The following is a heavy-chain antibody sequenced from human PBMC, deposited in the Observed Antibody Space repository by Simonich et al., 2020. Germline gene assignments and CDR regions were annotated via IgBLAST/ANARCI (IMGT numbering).Heavy chain of an antibody. CDR3: ARDPVVPAAIRNAFDI. D-gene: IGHD2-2*01. CDR2: INPNSGGT. Sequence: QVQLVQSGAEVKKPGASVKVSCKASGYTFTGYYMHWVRQAPGQGLGGMGWINPNSGGTNYAQKFQGRVTMTRDTSISTAYMELSRLRSDDTAVYYCARDPVVPAAIRNAFDIWGQGTMVTVSS. V-gene: IGHV1-2*02. CDR1: GYTFTGYY. J-gene: IGHJ3*02.